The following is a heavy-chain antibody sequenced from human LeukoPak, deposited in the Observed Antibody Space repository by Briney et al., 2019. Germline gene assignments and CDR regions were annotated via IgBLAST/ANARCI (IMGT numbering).Heavy chain of an antibody. CDR3: ARDPEWPPTPPIDI. CDR2: INVDGSDR. V-gene: IGHV3-74*01. Sequence: GGSLRLSCAVSGFTFRDHWMHWVRQAPGEGLVWVSGINVDGSDRRYADSVKGRFTISRDNAKNTMYLQMNSLRAEDTAVYYCARDPEWPPTPPIDIWGQGTMVTVSS. J-gene: IGHJ3*02. CDR1: GFTFRDHW. D-gene: IGHD2-15*01.